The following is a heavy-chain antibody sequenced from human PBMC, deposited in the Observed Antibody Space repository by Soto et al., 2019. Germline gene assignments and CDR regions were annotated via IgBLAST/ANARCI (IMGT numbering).Heavy chain of an antibody. CDR1: GFSLSSTRVA. Sequence: QITVKESGPTLVKPTQTVTLTCTFSGFSLSSTRVAVGWIRQPPGTALEWLALIYWDDDKRYSPFLKSRRTITKDTSKNQVVLTMTNMDPVDTATYYCAHSVVAGLGYNFDYWGQGTLVTVSS. D-gene: IGHD6-19*01. V-gene: IGHV2-5*02. J-gene: IGHJ4*02. CDR3: AHSVVAGLGYNFDY. CDR2: IYWDDDK.